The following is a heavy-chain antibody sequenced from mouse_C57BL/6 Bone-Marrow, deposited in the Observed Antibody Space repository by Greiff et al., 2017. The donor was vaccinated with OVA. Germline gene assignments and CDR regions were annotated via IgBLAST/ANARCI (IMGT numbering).Heavy chain of an antibody. CDR2: IWSGGST. V-gene: IGHV2-2*01. CDR3: ASNSAWFAD. CDR1: GFSLTSYG. J-gene: IGHJ3*01. Sequence: QVQLQQSGPGLVQPSQSLSITCTVSGFSLTSYGVHWVRQSPGKGLEWLGVIWSGGSTDYNAAFISRLSISKDNSKSQVFFKMNSLQADDTAIYYCASNSAWFADWGKGTLVTVSA. D-gene: IGHD3-1*01.